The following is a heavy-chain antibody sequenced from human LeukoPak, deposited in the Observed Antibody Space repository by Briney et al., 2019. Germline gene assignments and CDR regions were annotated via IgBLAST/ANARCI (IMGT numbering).Heavy chain of an antibody. V-gene: IGHV3-21*01. CDR3: AREVTPYY. CDR1: GFTFSSYS. J-gene: IGHJ4*02. CDR2: ISSSSSHI. D-gene: IGHD2-21*02. Sequence: GGSLRLSCAASGFTFSSYSMNWVRQAPGKGLEWVSSISSSSSHIYYADSVKGRFTISRDNAKNSLYLQMNSLRAEDTAVYYCAREVTPYYWGQGTLVTVSS.